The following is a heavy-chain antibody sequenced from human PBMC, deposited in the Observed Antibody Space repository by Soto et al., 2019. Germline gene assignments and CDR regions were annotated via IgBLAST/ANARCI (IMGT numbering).Heavy chain of an antibody. D-gene: IGHD3-10*01. V-gene: IGHV1-3*01. CDR2: INAGNGNT. CDR3: ARSYYGSVIYYFAY. Sequence: QVQLVQSGAEVKKPGASVKVSCKASGYTFTSYAMHWVRQAPGQRLEWMGWINAGNGNTKYSQKFQGRVTITRDTAASTAYMELSSLRSEDTAVYYCARSYYGSVIYYFAYWGQGTLVTVSS. J-gene: IGHJ4*02. CDR1: GYTFTSYA.